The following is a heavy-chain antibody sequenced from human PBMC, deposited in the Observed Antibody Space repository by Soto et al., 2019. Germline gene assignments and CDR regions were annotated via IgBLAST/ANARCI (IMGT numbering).Heavy chain of an antibody. J-gene: IGHJ4*02. CDR3: ASPSRFDY. CDR2: INHSGST. CDR1: GVSFSGYY. D-gene: IGHD6-6*01. Sequence: QVQLQQWGAGLLKPSETLSLTCAVYGVSFSGYYWSWIRQPPGKGLEWIGQINHSGSTNYNPSLKSRVTISVDTSKNQFSLKLSAVTAADTAVYYCASPSRFDYWGQGTLVTVSS. V-gene: IGHV4-34*01.